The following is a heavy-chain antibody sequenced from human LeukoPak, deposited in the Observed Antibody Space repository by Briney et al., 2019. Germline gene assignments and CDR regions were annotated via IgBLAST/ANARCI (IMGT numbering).Heavy chain of an antibody. CDR3: ARLLTFSGDYGMDV. CDR1: GYTFTGYY. Sequence: ASVKVSCKAPGYTFTGYYMHWVRQAPGQGLEWMGWINPNSGGTNSAQNFQGRVTMTRDTSINTAYMELSSLRSDDTAVYFCARLLTFSGDYGMDVWGQGTMVTVSS. CDR2: INPNSGGT. D-gene: IGHD2/OR15-2a*01. J-gene: IGHJ6*02. V-gene: IGHV1-2*02.